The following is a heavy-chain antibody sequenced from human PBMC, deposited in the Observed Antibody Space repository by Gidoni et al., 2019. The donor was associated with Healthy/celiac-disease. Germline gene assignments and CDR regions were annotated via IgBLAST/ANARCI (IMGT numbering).Heavy chain of an antibody. D-gene: IGHD6-19*01. J-gene: IGHJ2*01. Sequence: QVQLVESGGGLVKPGGSLRLPCAASGFTVSDYYISWIRQAPGKGLEWVSYISSSGSTIYYADSVKGRFTISRDNAKNSLYLQMNSLRAEDTAVYYCARAAAGYSSGWAPTRIGYFDLWGRGTLVTVSS. CDR2: ISSSGSTI. CDR1: GFTVSDYY. V-gene: IGHV3-11*01. CDR3: ARAAAGYSSGWAPTRIGYFDL.